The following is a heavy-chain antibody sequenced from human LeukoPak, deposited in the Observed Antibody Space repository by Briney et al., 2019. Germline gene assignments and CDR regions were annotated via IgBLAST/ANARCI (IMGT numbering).Heavy chain of an antibody. D-gene: IGHD1-26*01. CDR2: IYSGGST. CDR3: ARDLIRGSYLVDAFDI. V-gene: IGHV3-53*01. J-gene: IGHJ3*02. CDR1: GFTVSSNY. Sequence: GGSLRLSCAASGFTVSSNYMSWVRQAPGKGLEWVSVIYSGGSTYYADSVKGRFTISRDNSKNTLYLQMNSLRAEDTAVYYCARDLIRGSYLVDAFDIWGQGTMVTVSS.